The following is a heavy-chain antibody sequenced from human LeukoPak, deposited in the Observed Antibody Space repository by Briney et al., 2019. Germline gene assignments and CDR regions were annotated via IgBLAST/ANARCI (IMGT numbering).Heavy chain of an antibody. V-gene: IGHV3-74*01. J-gene: IGHJ4*02. CDR2: MSGDGRST. CDR3: ARDYYYDSSGFFDY. CDR1: GFTFNSYW. Sequence: GGSLRLSCAASGFTFNSYWMHWVRHAPGKGLVWVSRMSGDGRSTSYADSVKGRFTISRDNSKNTLYLQMNSLRAEDTAVYYCARDYYYDSSGFFDYWGQGALVTVSS. D-gene: IGHD3-22*01.